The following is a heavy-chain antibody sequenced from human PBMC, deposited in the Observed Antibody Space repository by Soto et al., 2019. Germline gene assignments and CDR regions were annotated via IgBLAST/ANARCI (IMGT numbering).Heavy chain of an antibody. CDR3: ARIPSYDILTGYYSSYYYYGMDV. D-gene: IGHD3-9*01. Sequence: SGPTLVNPTQTLTLTCTFSGFSLSTSGMCVSWIRQPPGKALEWLALIDWDDDKYYSTSLKTRLTISKDTSKNQVVLTMTNMDPVDTATCYCARIPSYDILTGYYSSYYYYGMDVWGQGTTVTSP. CDR1: GFSLSTSGMC. V-gene: IGHV2-70*01. CDR2: IDWDDDK. J-gene: IGHJ6*02.